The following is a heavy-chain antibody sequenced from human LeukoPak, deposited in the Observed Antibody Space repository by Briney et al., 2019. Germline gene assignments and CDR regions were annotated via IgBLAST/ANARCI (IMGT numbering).Heavy chain of an antibody. CDR1: GGPTSTSSTH. D-gene: IGHD6-19*01. CDR2: IYYSGST. J-gene: IGHJ4*02. CDR3: VTALTRDSSGWYVIDY. V-gene: IGHV4-39*01. Sequence: PSETLSLTCTVSGGPTSTSSTHWGWVRQPPGKGLEWIGCIYYSGSTYYSPSLKSRVTISVATSKNQFSLWLTSVTAADTAVYYCVTALTRDSSGWYVIDYGGQGTLVTVSS.